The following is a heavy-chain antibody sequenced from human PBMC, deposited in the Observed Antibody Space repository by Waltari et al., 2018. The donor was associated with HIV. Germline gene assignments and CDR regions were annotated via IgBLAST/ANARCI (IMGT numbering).Heavy chain of an antibody. Sequence: QVQLIQSGAEMKKPGASMKVSCKASEYTFTTYHIHWVRQAPGEGLEWKGWINPDNGDTQYAQKFQGWVSMTRDTSINTAYMNLTRVRSEDSAVYYCARALSTTWHNLDYWGQGTLVTVSS. J-gene: IGHJ4*02. CDR3: ARALSTTWHNLDY. D-gene: IGHD2-2*01. CDR2: INPDNGDT. CDR1: EYTFTTYH. V-gene: IGHV1-2*04.